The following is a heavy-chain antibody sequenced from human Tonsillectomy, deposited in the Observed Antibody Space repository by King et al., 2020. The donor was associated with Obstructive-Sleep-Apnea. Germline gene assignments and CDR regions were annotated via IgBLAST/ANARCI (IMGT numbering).Heavy chain of an antibody. CDR3: TSPRVCSSTSCYENYYYYGMDV. Sequence: QLVQSGGGLVKPGGSLRLSCAASGFTFSNAWMSWVRQAPGKGLEWVGRIKSKTDGGTTDYAAPVKGRFTISRDDSKNTLYLQMNSLKTEDTAVYYCTSPRVCSSTSCYENYYYYGMDVWGQGTTVTVSS. CDR1: GFTFSNAW. CDR2: IKSKTDGGTT. D-gene: IGHD2-2*01. J-gene: IGHJ6*02. V-gene: IGHV3-15*01.